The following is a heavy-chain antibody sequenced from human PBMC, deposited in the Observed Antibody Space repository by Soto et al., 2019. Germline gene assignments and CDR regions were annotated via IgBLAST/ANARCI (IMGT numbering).Heavy chain of an antibody. D-gene: IGHD4-4*01. CDR3: ARAVTDYSAFDI. CDR2: IWYDGSNK. CDR1: GFTFSSYG. Sequence: GGSLRLSCAASGFTFSSYGMHWVRQAPGKGLEWVAVIWYDGSNKYYADSVKGRFTISRDNSKNTLYLQMNSLRAEDTAVYYCARAVTDYSAFDIWGQGTMVTVSS. V-gene: IGHV3-33*01. J-gene: IGHJ3*02.